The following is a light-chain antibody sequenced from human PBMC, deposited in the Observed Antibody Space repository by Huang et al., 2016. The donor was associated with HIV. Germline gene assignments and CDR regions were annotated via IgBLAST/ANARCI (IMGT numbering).Light chain of an antibody. CDR2: DAS. CDR1: QDIAKY. J-gene: IGKJ1*01. V-gene: IGKV1-33*01. Sequence: DIQMTQSPSSLSSFVGVRVTITCQASQDIAKYLNWYQQKPGQAPKLLIYDASKLETGVPSRFSGSASGTDFTFTISSLQPEDIATYYCRQYDNLPPWTFGQGTKVGIK. CDR3: RQYDNLPPWT.